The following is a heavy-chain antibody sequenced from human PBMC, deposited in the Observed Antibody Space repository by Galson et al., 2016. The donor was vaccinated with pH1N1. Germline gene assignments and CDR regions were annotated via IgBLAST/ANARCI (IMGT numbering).Heavy chain of an antibody. CDR2: ISGSGGYT. J-gene: IGHJ3*01. V-gene: IGHV3-23*01. CDR3: ARDNLRGSGSPDASDV. CDR1: GFTFSSYA. D-gene: IGHD3-10*02. Sequence: SLRLSCAASGFTFSSYAMSWVRQAPGKGLEWVSAISGSGGYTYFADSVQGRFTISRDNSKNTLYLQMNTLRAEDTAVYYCARDNLRGSGSPDASDVWGQGTMVTV.